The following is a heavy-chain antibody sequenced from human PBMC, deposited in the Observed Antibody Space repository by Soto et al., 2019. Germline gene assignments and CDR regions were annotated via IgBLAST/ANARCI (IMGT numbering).Heavy chain of an antibody. D-gene: IGHD1-7*01. CDR3: AGTTSHYWYYLDV. J-gene: IGHJ6*03. Sequence: LTCAISGDSVSSNSAAWNWIRQSPSRGLEWLGRTYYRSRWYNDYAVSVRSRITVNPDTSKNQFSLQLTSVTPEDTAVYYCAGTTSHYWYYLDVWGKGTTVTVSS. CDR2: TYYRSRWYN. V-gene: IGHV6-1*01. CDR1: GDSVSSNSAA.